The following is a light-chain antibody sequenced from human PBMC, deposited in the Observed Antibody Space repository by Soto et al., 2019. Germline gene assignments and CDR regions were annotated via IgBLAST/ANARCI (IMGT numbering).Light chain of an antibody. CDR3: CSYAGSSTLV. V-gene: IGLV2-23*01. CDR1: RSDVGSYNL. CDR2: EGS. Sequence: QSALTQPASVSGSPGQSITISCTGTRSDVGSYNLLSWYQQHPGKAPKLMIYEGSKRPSGVSNRFSGSKSGNTASLTISGLHADDEADYYCCSYAGSSTLVFGGGTKVTVL. J-gene: IGLJ2*01.